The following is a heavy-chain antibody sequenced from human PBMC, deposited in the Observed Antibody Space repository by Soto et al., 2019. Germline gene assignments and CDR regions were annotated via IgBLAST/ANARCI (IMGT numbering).Heavy chain of an antibody. V-gene: IGHV3-23*01. CDR2: ISASGAST. J-gene: IGHJ4*02. CDR1: GFTFSSYA. CDR3: AKDPTRPLDY. Sequence: EVQLLESGGGLVQPGGSLRLSCAASGFTFSSYAMTWVRQAPGKGLEWVSAISASGASTYYADSVKGRFTISRDNSKNTLYLQVNSLRAEDTAVYYCAKDPTRPLDYWGQGTLVTVSS.